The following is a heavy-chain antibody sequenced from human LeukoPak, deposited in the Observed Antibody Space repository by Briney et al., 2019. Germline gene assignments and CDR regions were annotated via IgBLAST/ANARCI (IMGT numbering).Heavy chain of an antibody. CDR2: IYYSGST. J-gene: IGHJ3*02. Sequence: SETLSLTCTVSGGSISSSSYYWGWIRQPPGKGLEWIGNIYYSGSTYYNPSLKSRVTISVDTSKNQFSLKLTSVTAADTAVYYCARRGPYYYGSGSYSGAFDIWGQGTMVTVFS. CDR1: GGSISSSSYY. CDR3: ARRGPYYYGSGSYSGAFDI. V-gene: IGHV4-39*01. D-gene: IGHD3-10*01.